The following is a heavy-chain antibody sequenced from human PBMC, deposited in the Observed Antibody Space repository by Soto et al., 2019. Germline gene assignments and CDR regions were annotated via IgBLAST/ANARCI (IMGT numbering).Heavy chain of an antibody. Sequence: ASVKVSCKASGYTFTSYGISWVRQAPLQVLEWMVWISAYNGNTNYAQRLQGRVTMTTDTSTSTAYMELRSLRSDDTAVYYCARDSTAMVLIYGMAFWGQGTTVTFSS. J-gene: IGHJ6*01. CDR1: GYTFTSYG. V-gene: IGHV1-18*04. CDR2: ISAYNGNT. D-gene: IGHD5-18*01. CDR3: ARDSTAMVLIYGMAF.